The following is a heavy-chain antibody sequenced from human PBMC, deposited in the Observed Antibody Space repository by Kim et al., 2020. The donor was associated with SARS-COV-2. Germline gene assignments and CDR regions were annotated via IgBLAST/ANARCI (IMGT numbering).Heavy chain of an antibody. CDR1: GFTFDDYA. V-gene: IGHV3-9*01. J-gene: IGHJ4*01. Sequence: GGSLRLSCAASGFTFDDYAMHWVRQAPGKGLEWVSGISWNSGSIGYADSVKGRFTISRDNVKNSLYLQMNSLRAEDTALYYCAKEVDITMTVGRGSAFD. CDR2: ISWNSGSI. CDR3: AKEVDITMTVGRGSAFD. D-gene: IGHD3-22*01.